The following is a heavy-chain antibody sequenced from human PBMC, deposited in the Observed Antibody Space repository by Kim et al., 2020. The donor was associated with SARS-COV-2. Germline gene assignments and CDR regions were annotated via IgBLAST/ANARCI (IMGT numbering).Heavy chain of an antibody. CDR3: ARDKAFGVVTDGMDV. J-gene: IGHJ6*02. V-gene: IGHV4-4*07. D-gene: IGHD3-3*01. Sequence: PSLKGRVTMSVDTSKNQFSLKLSSVTAADTAVYYCARDKAFGVVTDGMDVWGQGTTVTVSS.